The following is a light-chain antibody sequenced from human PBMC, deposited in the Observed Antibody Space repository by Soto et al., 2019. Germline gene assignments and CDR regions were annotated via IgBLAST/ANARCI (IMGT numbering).Light chain of an antibody. CDR3: SSSKNTNTLVI. Sequence: QSVLTQPPSASGSPGQSVTISCTGTSSDVGGYNYVSWYQQHPGKAPKLMIYEVSQRPSGVPDRFSGSKSGSTASLTVSGLQAEDEADYFRSSSKNTNTLVIFGGGTKVTVL. J-gene: IGLJ2*01. V-gene: IGLV2-8*01. CDR2: EVS. CDR1: SSDVGGYNY.